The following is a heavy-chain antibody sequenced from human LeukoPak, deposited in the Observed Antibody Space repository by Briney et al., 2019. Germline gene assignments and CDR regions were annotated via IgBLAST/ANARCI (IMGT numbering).Heavy chain of an antibody. V-gene: IGHV1-18*01. J-gene: IGHJ4*02. D-gene: IGHD2-21*02. CDR3: ARDIVGDFDLDY. CDR1: GYTFDSHG. CDR2: ISVYSGDT. Sequence: ASVKVSCKASGYTFDSHGISWLRQAPGQGLEWMGWISVYSGDTNYAQKVQGRVTMTTDTSTSTAYMELRSLTPDDTAVYFCARDIVGDFDLDYWGQGTLVTVSS.